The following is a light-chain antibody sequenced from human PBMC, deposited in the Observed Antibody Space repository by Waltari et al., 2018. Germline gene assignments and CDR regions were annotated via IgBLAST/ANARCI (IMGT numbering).Light chain of an antibody. CDR3: SSQTLDGVVL. CDR2: DVN. V-gene: IGLV2-14*03. CDR1: GSAIDGSDL. J-gene: IGLJ3*02. Sequence: QSALTQPASVSGSPGQSITISCIGVGSAIDGSDLLPWYQHHPGKAPQVIIYDVNNRPSGISDRFSASKSDNTASLTMSELQSEDEGDYYCSSQTLDGVVLFGGGTRVTV.